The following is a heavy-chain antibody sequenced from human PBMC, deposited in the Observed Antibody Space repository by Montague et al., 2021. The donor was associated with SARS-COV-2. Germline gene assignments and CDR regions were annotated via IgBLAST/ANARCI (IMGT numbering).Heavy chain of an antibody. Sequence: SLRLSCAASKFLFSNFAMSWVRQAPGKGLEWVSTVSSSGLKTYYSDSVKGRLTISRDTSTNTVFLQMNNLRADDTAVYYCAKDRVYSANLGAFDTWGQGTRVTVSS. CDR1: KFLFSNFA. V-gene: IGHV3-23*01. D-gene: IGHD1-26*01. J-gene: IGHJ3*02. CDR2: VSSSGLKT. CDR3: AKDRVYSANLGAFDT.